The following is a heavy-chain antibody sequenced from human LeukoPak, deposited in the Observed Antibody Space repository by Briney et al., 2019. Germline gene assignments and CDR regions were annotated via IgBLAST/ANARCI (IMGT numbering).Heavy chain of an antibody. CDR2: INHSGST. D-gene: IGHD6-19*01. Sequence: PSETLSLTCAVYGGSFSGYYWSWIRQPPGKGLEWIGEINHSGSTNYNPSLKSRVTIAVDTSKTQFSLKLSSVTAADTAVYYCARGPPKYSSGWYLVRYGLIWGQGTLVTVSS. CDR1: GGSFSGYY. V-gene: IGHV4-34*01. J-gene: IGHJ4*02. CDR3: ARGPPKYSSGWYLVRYGLI.